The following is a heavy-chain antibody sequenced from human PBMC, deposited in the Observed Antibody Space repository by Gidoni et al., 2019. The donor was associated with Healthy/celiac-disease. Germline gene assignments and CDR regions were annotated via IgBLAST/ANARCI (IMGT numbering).Heavy chain of an antibody. CDR2: IWYDGSNK. J-gene: IGHJ4*02. CDR1: GFPFSSYG. D-gene: IGHD1-26*01. V-gene: IGHV3-33*01. Sequence: QVQLVESGGGVVQPGRSLRLSCAASGFPFSSYGMHWGRQAPGKGLEWVAVIWYDGSNKYYADSVKSRFTISRDNSKNTLYLQMNSLRAEDTAVYYCARDSFADLNSGSYSDYWGQGTLVTVSS. CDR3: ARDSFADLNSGSYSDY.